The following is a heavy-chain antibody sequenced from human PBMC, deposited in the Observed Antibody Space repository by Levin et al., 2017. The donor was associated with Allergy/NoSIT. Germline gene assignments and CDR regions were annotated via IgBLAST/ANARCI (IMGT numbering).Heavy chain of an antibody. Sequence: GASVKVSCKVSGYTLTDLPIHWVRQAPEKGLEWMGGVDPDDGEILYAQKFQGRLTITEDRSTHTTYMELRSLRSEDTAMYFCAIQPPYGDGTINILDYWGQGTLVSVSS. J-gene: IGHJ4*02. CDR2: VDPDDGEI. CDR3: AIQPPYGDGTINILDY. CDR1: GYTLTDLP. V-gene: IGHV1-24*01. D-gene: IGHD5-24*01.